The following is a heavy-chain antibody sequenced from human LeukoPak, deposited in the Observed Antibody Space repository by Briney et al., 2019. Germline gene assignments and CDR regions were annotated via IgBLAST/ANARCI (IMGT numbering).Heavy chain of an antibody. V-gene: IGHV3-7*01. CDR2: ISPDGSVK. CDR3: ARDRGYNSFDY. D-gene: IGHD3-10*01. Sequence: PGGSLRLSCAASGVTFSSLWMTWVRQAPGKGLEWVANISPDGSVKNYVDSMRGRFTISRDNAKNSLYLQMNSLRAEDTAVYYCARDRGYNSFDYWGQGTLVTVSS. J-gene: IGHJ4*02. CDR1: GVTFSSLW.